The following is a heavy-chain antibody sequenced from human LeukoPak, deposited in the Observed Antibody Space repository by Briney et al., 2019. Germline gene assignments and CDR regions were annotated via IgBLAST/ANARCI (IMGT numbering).Heavy chain of an antibody. CDR2: IYSGGST. CDR1: GFSVSTNY. CDR3: ARALFAHSSGWYALGY. J-gene: IGHJ4*02. V-gene: IGHV3-53*01. D-gene: IGHD6-19*01. Sequence: PGGSLRLSCAASGFSVSTNYMTWVRQAPGKGLEWVSVIYSGGSTYYADSVKGRFTISRDNSKNTVYLQMNSLRAEDTAVYYCARALFAHSSGWYALGYWGQGTLVTVSS.